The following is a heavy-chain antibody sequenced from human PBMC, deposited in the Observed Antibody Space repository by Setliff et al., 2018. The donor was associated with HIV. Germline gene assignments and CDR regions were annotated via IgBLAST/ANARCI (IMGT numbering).Heavy chain of an antibody. CDR2: ISGNSGAV. D-gene: IGHD1-26*01. CDR1: AFTFSNAW. Sequence: PGGSLRLSCAASAFTFSNAWMNWVRQAPGKGLEWVSFISGNSGAVTYADSVKGRFTISRDNARNSLYLQMNSLRAEDTAVYYCAKGRHLLYYFDYWGQGTLVTVSS. J-gene: IGHJ4*02. V-gene: IGHV3-48*01. CDR3: AKGRHLLYYFDY.